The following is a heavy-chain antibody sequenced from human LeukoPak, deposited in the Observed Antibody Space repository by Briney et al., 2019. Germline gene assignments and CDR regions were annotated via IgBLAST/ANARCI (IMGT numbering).Heavy chain of an antibody. V-gene: IGHV3-7*03. CDR1: GFTFSTYW. J-gene: IGHJ6*02. Sequence: GGSLRLSCSASGFTFSTYWMSWVRQVPGRGPEWVANVNRDGSETYYLDSVKGRFTISKDNAKNSLYLQMNSLRAEDTALYHCARNNGMDVWGQGTTVIVSS. CDR3: ARNNGMDV. CDR2: VNRDGSET.